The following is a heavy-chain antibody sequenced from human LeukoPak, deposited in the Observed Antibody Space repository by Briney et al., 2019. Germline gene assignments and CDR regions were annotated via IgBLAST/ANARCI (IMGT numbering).Heavy chain of an antibody. CDR3: ARPSSPASYFDY. CDR2: ISYDGSNK. Sequence: PGRSLRLSCAASGFTFGSYAMHWVRQAPGKGLEWVAVISYDGSNKYYADSVKGRFTISRDNSKNTLYLQMNSLRAEDTAVYYCARPSSPASYFDYWGQGTLVTVSS. D-gene: IGHD6-13*01. V-gene: IGHV3-30*01. J-gene: IGHJ4*02. CDR1: GFTFGSYA.